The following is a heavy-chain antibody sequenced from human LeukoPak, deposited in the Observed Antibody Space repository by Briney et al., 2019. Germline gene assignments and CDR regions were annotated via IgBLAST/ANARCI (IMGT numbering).Heavy chain of an antibody. CDR3: AKDSSSSWYYFDY. CDR1: GFTFTDYY. CDR2: IGPHSSAT. V-gene: IGHV1-2*02. Sequence: ASVKVSCKSSGFTFTDYYIHWVRQAPGQGLEWMGYIGPHSSATSSPQEFQGRVTMTRDTSMSTAYMELTRLTSDDTAVYYCAKDSSSSWYYFDYWGQGTLVTVSS. J-gene: IGHJ4*02. D-gene: IGHD6-13*01.